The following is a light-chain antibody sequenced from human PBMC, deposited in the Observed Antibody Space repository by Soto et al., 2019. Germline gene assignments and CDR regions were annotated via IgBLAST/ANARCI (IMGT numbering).Light chain of an antibody. CDR3: QAWDSSLVV. J-gene: IGLJ2*01. Sequence: YELTQPPSVSVSPGQTASITCSGDKLGDKYACWYQQKPGQSPVLVIYQDSKRPSGIPERFSGSNSGNTATLTISGTQAMDEADYYCQAWDSSLVVFGGGTKLTVL. CDR2: QDS. V-gene: IGLV3-1*01. CDR1: KLGDKY.